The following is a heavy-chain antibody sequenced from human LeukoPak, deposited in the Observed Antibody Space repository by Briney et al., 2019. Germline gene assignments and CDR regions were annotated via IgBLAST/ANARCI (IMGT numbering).Heavy chain of an antibody. J-gene: IGHJ4*02. V-gene: IGHV3-21*01. Sequence: GGSLRLSCAASGFTFSSHGMGWVRQAPGKGLEWLSAISGSGDYIFYADSVKGRFTISRDNAKTSLYLQMNRLRAEDTAVYYCARHLSGVTGYTYGRGIDYWGQGTLVTVSS. CDR2: ISGSGDYI. CDR3: ARHLSGVTGYTYGRGIDY. D-gene: IGHD5-18*01. CDR1: GFTFSSHG.